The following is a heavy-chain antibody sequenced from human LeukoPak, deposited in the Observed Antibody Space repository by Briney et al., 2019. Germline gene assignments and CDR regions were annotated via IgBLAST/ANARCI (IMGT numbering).Heavy chain of an antibody. CDR3: AKVIRGGYGMDV. D-gene: IGHD3-10*01. CDR2: ISDSSSLT. J-gene: IGHJ6*02. Sequence: GGSLRLSCAASGFTFSSFGMNWVRQAPGKGPEWVSYISDSSSLTYYADSVKGRFTISRDNAKNSLSLQLNSLRDEDTAVYFCAKVIRGGYGMDVWGQGTTVTVSS. V-gene: IGHV3-48*02. CDR1: GFTFSSFG.